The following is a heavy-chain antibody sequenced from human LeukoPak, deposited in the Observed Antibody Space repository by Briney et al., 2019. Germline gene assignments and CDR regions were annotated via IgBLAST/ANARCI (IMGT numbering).Heavy chain of an antibody. Sequence: GGSLRLSCAASGFTFSSYEMNRVRQAPGKGLEWVSYISSSGSTIYYADSVKGRFTISRDNAKNSLYLQMNSLRAEDTAVYYCARLGYCSSTSCYAYYGMDVWGKGTTVTVPS. CDR1: GFTFSSYE. V-gene: IGHV3-48*03. CDR3: ARLGYCSSTSCYAYYGMDV. J-gene: IGHJ6*04. CDR2: ISSSGSTI. D-gene: IGHD2-2*01.